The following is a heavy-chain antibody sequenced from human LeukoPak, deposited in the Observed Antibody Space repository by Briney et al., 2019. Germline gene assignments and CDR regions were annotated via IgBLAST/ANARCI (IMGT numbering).Heavy chain of an antibody. CDR1: GFTFSTYD. CDR2: ISGRGSST. J-gene: IGHJ6*02. D-gene: IGHD3-10*01. V-gene: IGHV3-23*01. CDR3: VKEVTYGSGPPGFSGMDV. Sequence: GGSLRLSCAASGFTFSTYDMIWVRQAPGKGLEWVSGISGRGSSTYYAESVKGRFTISRENSKETLFLQMNSLRAEDTAVYYCVKEVTYGSGPPGFSGMDVWGQGTTVTVSS.